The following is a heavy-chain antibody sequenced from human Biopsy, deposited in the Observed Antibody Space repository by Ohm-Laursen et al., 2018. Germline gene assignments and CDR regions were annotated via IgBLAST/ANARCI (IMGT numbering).Heavy chain of an antibody. CDR2: ISSGGRA. D-gene: IGHD3-3*01. Sequence: GTLSLTCTVSGGSFSGYYWNWIRQPPGKGLQVIGYISSGGRAKYNPSLKSRLTISLDTSKNQLSLRLSSVTAADSAIYYCARERQFRFLEGAFDYWGQGILVTVSS. CDR3: ARERQFRFLEGAFDY. CDR1: GGSFSGYY. J-gene: IGHJ4*02. V-gene: IGHV4-59*01.